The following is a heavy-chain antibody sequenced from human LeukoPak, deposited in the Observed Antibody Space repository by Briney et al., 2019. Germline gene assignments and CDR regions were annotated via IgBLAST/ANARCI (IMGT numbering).Heavy chain of an antibody. Sequence: PSETLSLTCAVYGGSFSGYYWSWIRQPPGKGLEWIGEINHIGSTNYNPSLKSRVTISVDTSKNQFSLKLSSVTAADTAVYYCARGRYYYDSSGYYWIPFDYWGQGTLVTVSS. D-gene: IGHD3-22*01. CDR1: GGSFSGYY. V-gene: IGHV4-34*01. CDR3: ARGRYYYDSSGYYWIPFDY. CDR2: INHIGST. J-gene: IGHJ4*02.